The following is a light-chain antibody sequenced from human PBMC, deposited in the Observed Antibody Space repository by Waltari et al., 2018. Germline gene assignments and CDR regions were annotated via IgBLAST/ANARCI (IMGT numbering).Light chain of an antibody. J-gene: IGLJ2*01. CDR3: ASYTSTRTVI. V-gene: IGLV2-14*01. CDR2: DVT. Sequence: QSALTQPASVSGSPRQSTTISCSGTRSDVGGYNYVSWYQQLPGNAPKLMIYDVTRWPSGVSNRFSGSKSGNTASLTIFGLQAEDEADYYCASYTSTRTVIFGGGTRVTVL. CDR1: RSDVGGYNY.